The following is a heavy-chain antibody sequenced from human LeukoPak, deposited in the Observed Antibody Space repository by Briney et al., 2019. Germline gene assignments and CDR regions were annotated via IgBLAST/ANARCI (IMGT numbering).Heavy chain of an antibody. CDR2: FDPEDGET. Sequence: ASVKVSCKVSGYTLTELSMHWVRQAPGKGLEWMGGFDPEDGETIYAQKFQGRVAMTEDTSTDTAYMELSSLRSEDTAVYYCATDGLGYCSSTSCPNWGRTPGGNGRHDAFDIWGQGTMVTVSS. J-gene: IGHJ3*02. V-gene: IGHV1-24*01. CDR1: GYTLTELS. D-gene: IGHD2-2*01. CDR3: ATDGLGYCSSTSCPNWGRTPGGNGRHDAFDI.